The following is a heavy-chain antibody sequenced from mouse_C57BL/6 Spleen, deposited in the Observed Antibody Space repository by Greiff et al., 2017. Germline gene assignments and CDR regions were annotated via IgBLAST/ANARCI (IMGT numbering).Heavy chain of an antibody. D-gene: IGHD1-1*01. Sequence: EVQLVESEGGLVQPGSSMKLSCTASGSTFSDYYMAWVRQVPEKGLEWVANINYDGSSTYYLDSLKSRFIISRDNAKNILYLQMSSLKSEDTATYYCARAPYYYGSSYGYYFDYWGQGTTLTVSS. CDR2: INYDGSST. J-gene: IGHJ2*01. CDR3: ARAPYYYGSSYGYYFDY. CDR1: GSTFSDYY. V-gene: IGHV5-16*01.